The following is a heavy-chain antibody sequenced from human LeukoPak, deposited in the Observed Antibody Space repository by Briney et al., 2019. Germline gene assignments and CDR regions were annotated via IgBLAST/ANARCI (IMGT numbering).Heavy chain of an antibody. Sequence: SVKVSCKASGGTFSSYAISWVRQAPGQGLEWMGRIIPILGIANYAQKFQGRVTITADKSTSTAYMELSSLRSEDTAVYYCARMEFLEWPTKGYFDYWGQGTLVTVSS. CDR1: GGTFSSYA. V-gene: IGHV1-69*04. CDR2: IIPILGIA. CDR3: ARMEFLEWPTKGYFDY. J-gene: IGHJ4*02. D-gene: IGHD3-3*01.